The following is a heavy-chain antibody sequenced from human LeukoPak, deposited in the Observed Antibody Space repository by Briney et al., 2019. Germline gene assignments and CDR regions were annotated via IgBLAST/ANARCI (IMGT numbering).Heavy chain of an antibody. CDR3: ARGVVGATSGIDFFDY. J-gene: IGHJ4*02. D-gene: IGHD1-26*01. V-gene: IGHV4-34*01. Sequence: SETLSFTCAVYGGSFSGYYWSWIRQPPGKGLEWIGEINHSGSTNYNPSLKSRVTISVDTSKNQFSLKLSSVTAVDTAVYYCARGVVGATSGIDFFDYWGQGTLVTVSS. CDR1: GGSFSGYY. CDR2: INHSGST.